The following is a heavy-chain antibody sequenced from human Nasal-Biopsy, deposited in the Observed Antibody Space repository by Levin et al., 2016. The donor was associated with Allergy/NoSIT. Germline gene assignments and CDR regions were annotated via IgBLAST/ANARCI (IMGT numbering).Heavy chain of an antibody. CDR3: VQVDVYSIAT. Sequence: SGPTLVKPTQTLTLTCAFAGFSLRRPGEGVGWVRQPPGQALEWLALVYWDGDERYNSSLRSRVTITREVSRDQVVLKMTNMDPLDTATYYCVQVDVYSIATWGQGVLVSVSS. CDR1: GFSLRRPGEG. CDR2: VYWDGDE. V-gene: IGHV2-5*02. D-gene: IGHD2-15*01. J-gene: IGHJ5*02.